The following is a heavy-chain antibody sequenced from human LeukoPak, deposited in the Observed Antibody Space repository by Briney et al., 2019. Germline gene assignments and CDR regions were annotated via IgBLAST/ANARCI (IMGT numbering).Heavy chain of an antibody. CDR2: IYHSGNT. Sequence: SETLPLTCAVSGGSISSGGYSWSWIRQPPGKGLEWIGYIYHSGNTYYNPSLKSRVTISIDRSNNQFSLKLSSVTAADTAVYYCARDGYVPNWGQGTLVTVSS. CDR3: ARDGYVPN. J-gene: IGHJ4*02. V-gene: IGHV4-30-2*01. D-gene: IGHD5-18*01. CDR1: GGSISSGGYS.